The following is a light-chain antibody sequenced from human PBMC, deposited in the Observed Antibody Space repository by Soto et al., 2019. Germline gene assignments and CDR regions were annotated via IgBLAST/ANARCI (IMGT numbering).Light chain of an antibody. J-gene: IGLJ2*01. Sequence: QSALTQSPSASGSPGQSVAISCTGTSSGFGGSNYVSWYQQHPGKAPKLMIYEVTKRPSGVPDRFSGSKSGNTASLTVSGLQAEDEADYYCSFYEGNNNLLFGGGTKVTVL. V-gene: IGLV2-8*01. CDR3: SFYEGNNNLL. CDR1: SSGFGGSNY. CDR2: EVT.